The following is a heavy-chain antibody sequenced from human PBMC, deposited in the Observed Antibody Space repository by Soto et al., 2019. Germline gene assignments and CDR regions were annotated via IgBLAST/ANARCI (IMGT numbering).Heavy chain of an antibody. CDR2: IYHSGSA. J-gene: IGHJ5*02. CDR3: ARVTIFEYWFDP. V-gene: IGHV4-38-2*01. Sequence: SETLSLTCGFSSYYISCGFYWAWIRQPPGKGLEWIGNIYHSGSAHYNPSLKSRVTMSVDTSKNNFSLRLTSVTAADTAVYYCARVTIFEYWFDPWGQGTLVTVSS. CDR1: SYYISCGFY. D-gene: IGHD3-3*01.